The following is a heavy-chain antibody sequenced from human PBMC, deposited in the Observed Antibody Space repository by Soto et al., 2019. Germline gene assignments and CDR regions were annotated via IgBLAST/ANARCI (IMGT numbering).Heavy chain of an antibody. Sequence: QVQLQQWGAGLLKPSETLSLTCAVYGGSFSGYYWSWIRQPPGKGLEWIGEINHSGSTNYNPSLKSRVTISVDTSNNQFSLKLSSVTAADTAVYYCARDHSSSSVEAFDIWGQGTMVTVSS. J-gene: IGHJ3*02. D-gene: IGHD6-6*01. CDR1: GGSFSGYY. CDR2: INHSGST. V-gene: IGHV4-34*01. CDR3: ARDHSSSSVEAFDI.